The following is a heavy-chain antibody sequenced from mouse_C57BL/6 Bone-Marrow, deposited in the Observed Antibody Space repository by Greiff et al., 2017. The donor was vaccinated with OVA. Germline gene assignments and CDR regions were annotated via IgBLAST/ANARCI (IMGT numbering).Heavy chain of an antibody. CDR1: GFNIKNTY. CDR3: APIYDGYYVSYCYFDV. J-gene: IGHJ1*03. D-gene: IGHD2-3*01. CDR2: IDPANGNT. Sequence: EVKLMESVAELVRPGASVKLSCTASGFNIKNTYMHWVKQRPEQGLEWIGRIDPANGNTKYAPKFQGKATITADTSSNSAYLQLSSLTSEDTAIYYCAPIYDGYYVSYCYFDVWGTGTTVTVSS. V-gene: IGHV14-3*01.